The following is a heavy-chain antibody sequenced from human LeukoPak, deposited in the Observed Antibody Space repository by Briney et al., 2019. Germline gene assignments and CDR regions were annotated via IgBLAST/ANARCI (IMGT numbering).Heavy chain of an antibody. Sequence: SETLSLTCAVYGGSFSGYYWSWIRQPPGKGLEWIGEINHSGSTNYNPSLKSRVTISVDTSKNQFSLKLSSVTAADTAVYYCARADSTGWYGGYFDYWGQGTLVTVSS. D-gene: IGHD6-19*01. CDR3: ARADSTGWYGGYFDY. CDR1: GGSFSGYY. J-gene: IGHJ4*02. CDR2: INHSGST. V-gene: IGHV4-34*01.